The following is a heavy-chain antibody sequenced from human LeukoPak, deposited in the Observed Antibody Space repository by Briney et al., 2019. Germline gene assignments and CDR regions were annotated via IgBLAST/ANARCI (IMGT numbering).Heavy chain of an antibody. J-gene: IGHJ5*02. CDR2: IYYSGST. D-gene: IGHD2-2*02. Sequence: SETLSLTCTVSGVSISSGGYYWSWIRQHPGKGLEWIGYIYYSGSTYYNPSLKSRVTISVDTSKNQFSLKLSSVTAADTAVYYCAIVGYCSSTSCYTFDPWGRGTLVTVSS. V-gene: IGHV4-31*03. CDR3: AIVGYCSSTSCYTFDP. CDR1: GVSISSGGYY.